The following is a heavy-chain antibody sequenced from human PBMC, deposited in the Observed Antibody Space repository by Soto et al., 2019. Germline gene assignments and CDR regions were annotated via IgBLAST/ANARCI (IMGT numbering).Heavy chain of an antibody. CDR1: GFTVSSNY. CDR3: AKDHTGITMIIY. Sequence: VQLVESGGGLIQPGGSLRLSCAASGFTVSSNYMSWVRQAPGKGLEWVAVISYDGSNKYYADSVKGRFTISRDNSKNTLYLQMNSLTAEDTAVYYCAKDHTGITMIIYWGQGTLVTVSS. D-gene: IGHD3-22*01. V-gene: IGHV3-30*18. J-gene: IGHJ4*02. CDR2: ISYDGSNK.